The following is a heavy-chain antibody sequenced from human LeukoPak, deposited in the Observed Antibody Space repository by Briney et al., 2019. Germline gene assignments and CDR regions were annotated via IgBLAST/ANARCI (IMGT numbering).Heavy chain of an antibody. CDR1: GGSISSYY. D-gene: IGHD5-24*01. Sequence: SETLSLTCTVPGGSISSYYWSWIRQPPGEGLEWIGYIYYSGSTNYNPSLKSRVTISVDTSKNQFSLKLSSVTAADTAVYYCAGRRDGYNRDYWGQGTLVTVAS. CDR2: IYYSGST. CDR3: AGRRDGYNRDY. J-gene: IGHJ4*02. V-gene: IGHV4-59*01.